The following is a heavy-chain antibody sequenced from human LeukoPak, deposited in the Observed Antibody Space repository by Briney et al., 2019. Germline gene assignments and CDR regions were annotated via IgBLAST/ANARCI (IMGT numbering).Heavy chain of an antibody. J-gene: IGHJ4*02. D-gene: IGHD2-2*02. V-gene: IGHV4-39*01. CDR3: ARQSSTSCYIDY. CDR2: IYYSGST. CDR1: GGSISSSSYY. Sequence: SETLSLTCTVSGGSISSSSYYWGWIHQPPGKGLEWIGSIYYSGSTFYNPSLKSRVTISVDTSKNQFSLKLSSVTAADTAVYFCARQSSTSCYIDYWGQGTLVAVSS.